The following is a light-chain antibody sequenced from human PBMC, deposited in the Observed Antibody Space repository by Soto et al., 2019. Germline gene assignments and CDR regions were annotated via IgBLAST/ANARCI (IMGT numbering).Light chain of an antibody. CDR2: GAS. J-gene: IGKJ4*02. Sequence: EIVLTQSPGTLSSSPGERATLSCRASQSVRISYLAWYQQKPGQAPRLLMYGASSRATGTPDRFSGSGSGTDFTLIISRLEPEDFAVYYCQQYDGTPTFGRGTNVEIK. V-gene: IGKV3-20*01. CDR3: QQYDGTPT. CDR1: QSVRISY.